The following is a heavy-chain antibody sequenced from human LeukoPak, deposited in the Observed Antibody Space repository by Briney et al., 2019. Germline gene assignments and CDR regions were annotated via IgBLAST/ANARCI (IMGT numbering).Heavy chain of an antibody. CDR3: ARAPRD. J-gene: IGHJ4*02. CDR1: GGSFSGYY. V-gene: IGHV4-34*01. Sequence: PSETLSLTCAVYGGSFSGYYWSWIRQPPGKGLEWIGEINHSGSTNYNPSLKSRATISVDTSKNQFSLKLSSVTAADTAVYYCARAPRDWGQGTLVTVSS. CDR2: INHSGST.